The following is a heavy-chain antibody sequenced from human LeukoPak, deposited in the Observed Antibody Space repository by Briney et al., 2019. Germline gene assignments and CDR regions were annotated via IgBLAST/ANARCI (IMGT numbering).Heavy chain of an antibody. CDR2: INHSGST. Sequence: SETLSLTCAVYGGSFSGYYWSWIRQPPGKGLEWIGEINHSGSTNYNPSLKSRVTISVDTSKNQFSLKLSSVTAADTVVYYCARERARVVTYNWFDPWGQGTLVTVSS. CDR3: ARERARVVTYNWFDP. D-gene: IGHD3-3*01. J-gene: IGHJ5*02. V-gene: IGHV4-34*01. CDR1: GGSFSGYY.